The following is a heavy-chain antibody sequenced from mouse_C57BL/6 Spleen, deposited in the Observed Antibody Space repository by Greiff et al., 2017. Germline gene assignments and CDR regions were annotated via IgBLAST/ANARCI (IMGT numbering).Heavy chain of an antibody. D-gene: IGHD1-1*01. J-gene: IGHJ1*03. CDR1: GYTFTSYG. CDR3: ANYGSSKDWDFDV. Sequence: VQLQQSGAELARPGASVKLSCKASGYTFTSYGISWVKQRTGQGLEWIGEIYPRSGNTYYNEKFKGKATLTADKSSSTAYMELRSLTSEDSAVYFCANYGSSKDWDFDVWGTGTTVTVSS. V-gene: IGHV1-81*01. CDR2: IYPRSGNT.